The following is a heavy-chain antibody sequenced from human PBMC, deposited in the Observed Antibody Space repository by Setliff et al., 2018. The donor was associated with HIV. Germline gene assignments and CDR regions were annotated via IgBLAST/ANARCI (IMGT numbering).Heavy chain of an antibody. Sequence: GGSLRLSCAASGFTFSSYGMHWVRQAPGKGLEWVAFIRYDGSDKYYADSVKGRFTISRDNSKNTLYLQINSLRAEDTAVYYCAREAYRLPWIDNWGQGTLVTVSS. J-gene: IGHJ4*02. CDR1: GFTFSSYG. CDR2: IRYDGSDK. V-gene: IGHV3-30*02. D-gene: IGHD1-1*01. CDR3: AREAYRLPWIDN.